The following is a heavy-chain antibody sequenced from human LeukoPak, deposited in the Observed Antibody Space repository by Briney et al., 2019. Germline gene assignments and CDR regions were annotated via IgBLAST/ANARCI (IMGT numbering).Heavy chain of an antibody. D-gene: IGHD3-22*01. CDR2: IRSKGYGGTT. CDR1: GFTFGDYA. Sequence: GGSLRLSCTASGFTFGDYAMSWVRQAPGKGLEWVGFIRSKGYGGTTDYAAPVKGRFTISRDDSKNTLYLQMNSLKTEDTAVYYCTRQSGSDAFDIWGQGTMVTVSS. CDR3: TRQSGSDAFDI. J-gene: IGHJ3*02. V-gene: IGHV3-49*04.